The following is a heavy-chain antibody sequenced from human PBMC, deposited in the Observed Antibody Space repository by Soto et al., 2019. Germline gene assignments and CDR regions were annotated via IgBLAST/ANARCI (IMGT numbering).Heavy chain of an antibody. V-gene: IGHV1-2*02. J-gene: IGHJ4*02. CDR3: TSGGYSGYDPFDY. Sequence: ASVKVSCKASGYTFTDYYMHWVRQAPGQGLEWMGWINPNSGGTNYAQNFQGRVTMTRDTSISTAYMELSRLRSDDTAVYYCTSGGYSGYDPFDYWGQGTLVTVSS. CDR2: INPNSGGT. CDR1: GYTFTDYY. D-gene: IGHD5-12*01.